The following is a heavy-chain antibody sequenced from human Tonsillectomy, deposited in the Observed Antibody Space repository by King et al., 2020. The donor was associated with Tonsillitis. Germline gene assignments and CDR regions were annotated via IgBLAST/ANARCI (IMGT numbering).Heavy chain of an antibody. CDR3: AKCPTKFYDSSGYWFGNWYVDL. V-gene: IGHV3-30*18. CDR2: ISYDGSNK. D-gene: IGHD3-22*01. CDR1: GFTFSSYG. Sequence: QVQLVESGGGVVQPGRSLRLSCAASGFTFSSYGMHWVRQAPGKGLEWVAVISYDGSNKYYADSVKGRFTISRDNSKNTLYLKMNSLRAEDTAVYYCAKCPTKFYDSSGYWFGNWYVDLWGRGTLVTVSS. J-gene: IGHJ2*01.